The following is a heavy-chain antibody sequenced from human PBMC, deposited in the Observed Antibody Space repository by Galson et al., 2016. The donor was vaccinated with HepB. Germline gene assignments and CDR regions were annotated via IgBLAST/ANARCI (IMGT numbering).Heavy chain of an antibody. Sequence: SLRLSCAASGFTFSDHYIDWVRQVPGKGLEWVGRSRDKAHSYTTEYAASGKGRFAISRDESENSLYLQMNSLKTEDTAVYYCARDFYDGSCHYMDYWGRGTLVTVSS. CDR2: SRDKAHSYTT. D-gene: IGHD2/OR15-2a*01. J-gene: IGHJ4*02. CDR3: ARDFYDGSCHYMDY. CDR1: GFTFSDHY. V-gene: IGHV3-72*01.